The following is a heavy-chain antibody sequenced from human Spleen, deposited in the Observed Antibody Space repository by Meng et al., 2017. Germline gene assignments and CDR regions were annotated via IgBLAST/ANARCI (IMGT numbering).Heavy chain of an antibody. J-gene: IGHJ4*02. CDR3: ARSQGPYSGYDLNY. D-gene: IGHD5-12*01. Sequence: QLHQVGAGLFEPSETLSLACVYAAGPSSGYFWSWIRQPPGKGLEWIGEIKHSGSTSYNPSLKSRVTISVDTSKNHFYLKLSSVTAADTAVYYCARSQGPYSGYDLNYWGQGSLVTVSS. CDR2: IKHSGST. CDR1: AGPSSGYF. V-gene: IGHV4-34*01.